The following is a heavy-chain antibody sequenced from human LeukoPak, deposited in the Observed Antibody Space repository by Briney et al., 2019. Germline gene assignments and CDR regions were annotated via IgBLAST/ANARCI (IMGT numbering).Heavy chain of an antibody. CDR1: GYTFTSYY. CDR2: IIPIFGTA. D-gene: IGHD1-26*01. J-gene: IGHJ3*02. Sequence: SVKVSCKASGYTFTSYYMHWVRQAPGQGLEWMGGIIPIFGTANYAQKFQGRVTITADKSTSTAYMELSSLRSEDTAVYYCAREGGSYGAAFDIWGQGTMVTVSS. CDR3: AREGGSYGAAFDI. V-gene: IGHV1-69*06.